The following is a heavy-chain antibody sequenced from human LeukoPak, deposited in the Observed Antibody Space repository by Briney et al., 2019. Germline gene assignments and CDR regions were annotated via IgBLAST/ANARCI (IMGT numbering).Heavy chain of an antibody. V-gene: IGHV3-30*03. J-gene: IGHJ4*02. CDR2: ISYDGSNK. D-gene: IGHD3-22*01. CDR1: GFTFGSYG. Sequence: GRSLRLSCAASGFTFGSYGMHWVRQAPGKGLEWVAVISYDGSNKYYADSVKGRFAISRDNSKNTLYLQMNSLRAEDTAVYYCSSTISYYDSSGYYYVYLDYWGQGTLVTVSS. CDR3: SSTISYYDSSGYYYVYLDY.